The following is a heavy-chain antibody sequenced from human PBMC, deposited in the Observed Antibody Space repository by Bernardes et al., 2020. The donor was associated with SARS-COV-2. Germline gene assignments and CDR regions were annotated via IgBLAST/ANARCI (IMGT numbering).Heavy chain of an antibody. D-gene: IGHD6-13*01. CDR2: ISYSGMT. V-gene: IGHV4-4*03. CDR1: GDAIRSNHG. CDR3: ARKTMSAAFDS. Sequence: PETLSPTGIVSGDAIRSNHGARCVRHPPGTGLEWIVEISYSGMTNYNPSLESRVTMSLVQSKRQFSLTLTSVTAADTAVYYWARKTMSAAFDSWGQGPLVIVSS. J-gene: IGHJ4*02.